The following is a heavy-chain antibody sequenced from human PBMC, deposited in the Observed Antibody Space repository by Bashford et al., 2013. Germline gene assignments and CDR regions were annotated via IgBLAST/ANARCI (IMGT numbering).Heavy chain of an antibody. CDR2: IHYSGNT. D-gene: IGHD3-16*01. V-gene: IGHV4-59*12. J-gene: IGHJ4*02. Sequence: ETLSLTCTVSGDSISNYYWTWIRQPPGKGLEWIGNIHYSGNTNYSPSLKSRVTISVDMSKNQFSVKLTSVTAADTAVYYCARDPANYDYVFDYWGQGTRVTVSS. CDR3: ARDPANYDYVFDY. CDR1: GDSISNYY.